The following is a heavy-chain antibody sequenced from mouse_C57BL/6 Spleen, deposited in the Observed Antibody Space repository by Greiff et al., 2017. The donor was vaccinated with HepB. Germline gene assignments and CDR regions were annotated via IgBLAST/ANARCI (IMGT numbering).Heavy chain of an antibody. CDR1: GFTFSSYA. Sequence: DVMLVESGEGLVKPGGSLKLSCAASGFTFSSYAMSWVRQTPEKRLEWVAYISSGGDYIYYADTVKGRFTISRDNARNTLYLQMSSLKSEDTAMYYCTRYGNYWYFDVWGTGTTVTVSS. J-gene: IGHJ1*03. CDR3: TRYGNYWYFDV. V-gene: IGHV5-9-1*02. CDR2: ISSGGDYI. D-gene: IGHD2-1*01.